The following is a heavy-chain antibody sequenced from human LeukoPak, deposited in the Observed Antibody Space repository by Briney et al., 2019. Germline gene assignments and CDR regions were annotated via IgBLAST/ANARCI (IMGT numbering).Heavy chain of an antibody. CDR3: AREGGFYRPLDY. Sequence: SETLSLTCTVSGGSIRSYYWSWIRQPPGKGLEWIGYIYYSGNTNYNPSLKSRVTISIDTSKIQFSLKLRSVTAADTAVYYCAREGGFYRPLDYSGQGTLVTVSS. CDR2: IYYSGNT. J-gene: IGHJ4*02. D-gene: IGHD3-3*01. V-gene: IGHV4-59*01. CDR1: GGSIRSYY.